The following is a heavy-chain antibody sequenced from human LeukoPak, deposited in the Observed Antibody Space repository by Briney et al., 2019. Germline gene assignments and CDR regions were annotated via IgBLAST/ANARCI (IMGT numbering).Heavy chain of an antibody. Sequence: SETLSLTCTVSGASISNYYWSWIRQPPGKGLEWIGYIYYSGSTNYNPSLKSRVTISVDTSKNQFSLKLSSVTAADTAVYYCARAKVTTIFGVVITTVYFDYWGQGTLVAVSS. V-gene: IGHV4-59*01. CDR1: GASISNYY. D-gene: IGHD3-3*01. CDR2: IYYSGST. J-gene: IGHJ4*02. CDR3: ARAKVTTIFGVVITTVYFDY.